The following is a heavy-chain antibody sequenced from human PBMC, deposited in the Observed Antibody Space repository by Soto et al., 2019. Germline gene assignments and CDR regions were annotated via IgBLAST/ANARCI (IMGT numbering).Heavy chain of an antibody. V-gene: IGHV1-18*01. D-gene: IGHD5-18*01. J-gene: IGHJ4*02. CDR3: AKTFGYSYAIDY. CDR1: GYTFTSYG. CDR2: ISAYNGNT. Sequence: QVQLVQSGAEVKKPGASVKVSCKASGYTFTSYGISWVRQAPGQGLEWMGWISAYNGNTNYAQKLQGXVXXXTXPSTSTAYMELRSLTSDDTAVYFCAKTFGYSYAIDYWGQGTLVTVSS.